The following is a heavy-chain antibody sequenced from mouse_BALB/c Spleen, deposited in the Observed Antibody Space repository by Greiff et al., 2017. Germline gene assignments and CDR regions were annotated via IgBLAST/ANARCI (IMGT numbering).Heavy chain of an antibody. CDR2: INPSNGGT. J-gene: IGHJ2*01. V-gene: IGHV1S16*01. CDR3: TLITTATWD. Sequence: QVQLQQSGAELVKPGASVKLSCKASGYTFTSYYMYWVKQRPGQGLEWIGEINPSNGGTNFNEKFKSKATLTVDKSSSTAYMQLSSLTSEDSAVYYCTLITTATWDWGQGTTLTVSS. D-gene: IGHD1-2*01. CDR1: GYTFTSYY.